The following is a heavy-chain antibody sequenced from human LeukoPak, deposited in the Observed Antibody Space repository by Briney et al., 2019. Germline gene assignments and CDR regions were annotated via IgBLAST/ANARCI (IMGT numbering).Heavy chain of an antibody. D-gene: IGHD6-13*01. CDR2: IYYSGST. Sequence: PSETLSLTCTVSGGSISSGDYYWAWIRQPPGRGLEWIGSIYYSGSTYYNPSLKSRVTISVDTSKNQFSLRLSSVTAADTAVYDCARLQLAAAGNRWFDPWGQGTLVTVSS. J-gene: IGHJ5*02. V-gene: IGHV4-39*01. CDR1: GGSISSGDYY. CDR3: ARLQLAAAGNRWFDP.